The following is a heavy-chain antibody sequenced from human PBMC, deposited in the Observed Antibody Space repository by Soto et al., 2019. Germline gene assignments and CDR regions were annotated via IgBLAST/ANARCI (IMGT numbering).Heavy chain of an antibody. V-gene: IGHV4-30-4*01. J-gene: IGHJ1*01. CDR1: GGSISSGDYY. CDR2: ISYSGIT. Sequence: QVQLQESGPGLVKPSQTLSLTCTVSGGSISSGDYYWTWSRQPPGKGLEYIGYISYSGITYYNPSLESRLTISAGASTNQFSLKLSSVTAADTAVCYCAGDQGKKLRGVCWGQGTLVPVSS. CDR3: AGDQGKKLRGVC. D-gene: IGHD1-7*01.